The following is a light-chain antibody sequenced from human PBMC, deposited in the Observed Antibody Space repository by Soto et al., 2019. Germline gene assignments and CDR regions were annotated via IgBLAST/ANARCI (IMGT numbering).Light chain of an antibody. CDR1: QSILYSSNNKNS. V-gene: IGKV4-1*01. CDR2: WAS. J-gene: IGKJ5*01. Sequence: DIVMTQSPDSLAVSLGERATINCKSSQSILYSSNNKNSLAWFQQQPGQAPKLLIYWASTRESGVPDRFSGSGSGTYFTLTISSPQAEDVEFYYCQQYYSSVVTFGQGTRLEIK. CDR3: QQYYSSVVT.